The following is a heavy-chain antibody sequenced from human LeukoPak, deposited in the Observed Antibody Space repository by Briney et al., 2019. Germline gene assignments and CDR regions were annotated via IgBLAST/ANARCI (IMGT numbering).Heavy chain of an antibody. V-gene: IGHV3-73*01. CDR2: IRSKANSYAT. D-gene: IGHD1-26*01. CDR3: TRQGATRDWFDP. CDR1: GFTFSGSA. J-gene: IGHJ5*02. Sequence: GGSLRLSCAASGFTFSGSAMHWVRQASGKGLEWVGRIRSKANSYATAYAASAKGRFTISRDDSKNTAYLQMNSLKTEDTAVYYCTRQGATRDWFDPWGQGTLVTVSS.